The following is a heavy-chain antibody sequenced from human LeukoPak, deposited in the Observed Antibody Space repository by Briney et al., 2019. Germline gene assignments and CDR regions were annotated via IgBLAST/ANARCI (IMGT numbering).Heavy chain of an antibody. V-gene: IGHV3-7*03. D-gene: IGHD3-10*01. CDR3: AKERTYYYGSVSRMFDY. Sequence: GGSLRLSCAASGFTFSSYWMSWVRQAPGKGLEWVANIKQDGSEKYYVDSVKGRFTISRDNAKNSLYLQMNSLRAEDTAVYYCAKERTYYYGSVSRMFDYWGQGTLVTVSS. CDR1: GFTFSSYW. CDR2: IKQDGSEK. J-gene: IGHJ4*02.